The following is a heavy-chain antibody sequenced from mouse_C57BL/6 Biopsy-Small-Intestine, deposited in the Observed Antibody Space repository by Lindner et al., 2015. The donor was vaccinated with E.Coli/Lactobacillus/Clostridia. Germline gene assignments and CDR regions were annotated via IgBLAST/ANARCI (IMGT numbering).Heavy chain of an antibody. CDR3: ARDDGDVDAFDV. CDR2: IIPILGIP. V-gene: IGHV1-4*01. J-gene: IGHJ1*01. CDR1: GGTFSSYT. Sequence: SVKVSCKASGGTFSSYTISWVRQAPGQGLEWVGKIIPILGIPNYAQKFQGRVTITADKSTSTAYMELSSLRSEDTAVYYCARDDGDVDAFDVWGQGTMVTVSS. D-gene: IGHD2-13*01.